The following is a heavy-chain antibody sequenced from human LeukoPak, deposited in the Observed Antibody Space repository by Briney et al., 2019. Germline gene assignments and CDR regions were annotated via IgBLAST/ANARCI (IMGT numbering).Heavy chain of an antibody. J-gene: IGHJ5*02. CDR2: IYTSGST. Sequence: SQTLSLTCTVSGGSISSGSYYWSWIRQPAGTGLEWIGRIYTSGSTNYNPSLKSRVTISVDTSKNQFSLKLSSVTAADTAVYYCARISVGGWFDPWGQGTLVTVSS. V-gene: IGHV4-61*02. CDR1: GGSISSGSYY. CDR3: ARISVGGWFDP. D-gene: IGHD3-16*01.